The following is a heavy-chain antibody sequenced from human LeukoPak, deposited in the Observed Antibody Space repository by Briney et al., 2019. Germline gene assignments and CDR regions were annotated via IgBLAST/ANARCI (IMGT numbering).Heavy chain of an antibody. V-gene: IGHV4-59*08. D-gene: IGHD2-15*01. CDR2: IYYSGST. J-gene: IGHJ4*02. CDR1: GGSISSYY. Sequence: SETLSLTCTVSGGSISSYYWSWIRQPPGKGLEWIGYIYYSGSTNYNPSLKSRVTISVDTSKNQFSLKLSPVTAADTAVYYCARQYCSGGSCYSDYWGQGTLVTVSS. CDR3: ARQYCSGGSCYSDY.